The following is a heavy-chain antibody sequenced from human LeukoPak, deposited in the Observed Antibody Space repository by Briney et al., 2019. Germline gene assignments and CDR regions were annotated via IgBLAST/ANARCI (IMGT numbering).Heavy chain of an antibody. D-gene: IGHD3-22*01. Sequence: ASVKVSCKASGYTFTSYGISWVRQAPGQGLEWMGWISAYNGNTNYAQKVQGRVAMTTDTSTSTAYMELRSLRSDDTAVFYCARDSSEDFYDSSGYYSFDFWGQGTLVTVSS. V-gene: IGHV1-18*01. CDR3: ARDSSEDFYDSSGYYSFDF. CDR2: ISAYNGNT. J-gene: IGHJ4*02. CDR1: GYTFTSYG.